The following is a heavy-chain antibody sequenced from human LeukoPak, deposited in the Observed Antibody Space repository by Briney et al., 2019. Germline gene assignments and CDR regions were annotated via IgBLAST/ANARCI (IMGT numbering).Heavy chain of an antibody. CDR3: AGAPDYPVPFDI. Sequence: PSETLSLTCTVSGGSISSGDYYWSWIRQPPGKGLEWIGYIYYSGSTYYNPSLKSRVTISVDTSKNQFSLKLSSVTAADTAVYYCAGAPDYPVPFDIWGQGTMVTVSS. CDR1: GGSISSGDYY. CDR2: IYYSGST. D-gene: IGHD4-11*01. J-gene: IGHJ3*02. V-gene: IGHV4-30-4*01.